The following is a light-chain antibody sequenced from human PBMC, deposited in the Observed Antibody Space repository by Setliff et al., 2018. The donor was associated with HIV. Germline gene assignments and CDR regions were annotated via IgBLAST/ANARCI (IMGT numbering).Light chain of an antibody. CDR3: SAYATSHTCV. V-gene: IGLV2-14*03. CDR1: SSDVGSNNF. J-gene: IGLJ1*01. CDR2: EVS. Sequence: SALTQPASVSGSPGQSITISCTGTSSDVGSNNFVSWYQQHPGEAPKLMISEVSNRPSGVSNRFSGSKSGNTASLTISGLQAEDEAHYYCSAYATSHTCVFGTGTKVTVL.